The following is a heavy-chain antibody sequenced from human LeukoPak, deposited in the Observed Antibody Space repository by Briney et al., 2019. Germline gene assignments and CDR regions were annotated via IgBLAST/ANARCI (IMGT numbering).Heavy chain of an antibody. D-gene: IGHD5-18*01. J-gene: IGHJ4*02. CDR3: ARSPDGYSYGYLY. V-gene: IGHV3-48*04. Sequence: GGSLRLSCAASGFTFSNYNINWVRQAPGKGLEWVSYISSSSSTIYYADSVKGRFTISRDNAKNSLYLQMNSLSAEDTAVYYCARSPDGYSYGYLYWGQGTLVTVSS. CDR2: ISSSSSTI. CDR1: GFTFSNYN.